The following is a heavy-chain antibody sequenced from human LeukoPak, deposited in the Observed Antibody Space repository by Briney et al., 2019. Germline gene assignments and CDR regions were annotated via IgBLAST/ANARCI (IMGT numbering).Heavy chain of an antibody. Sequence: GGSLRLSCAASGFTFSSYSMNWVRQAPGKGLEWVSSISGSSSYIYYADSVKGRFTISRDNAKNSLYLQMNSLRAEDTAVYYCASSSLYGGNSGDYYYYYMDVWGKGTTVTVSS. V-gene: IGHV3-21*01. CDR3: ASSSLYGGNSGDYYYYYMDV. CDR2: ISGSSSYI. CDR1: GFTFSSYS. J-gene: IGHJ6*03. D-gene: IGHD4-23*01.